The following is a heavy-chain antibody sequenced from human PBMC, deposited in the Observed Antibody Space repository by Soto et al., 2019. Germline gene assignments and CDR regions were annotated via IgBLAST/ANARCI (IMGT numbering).Heavy chain of an antibody. J-gene: IGHJ4*02. CDR2: IINSGIST. Sequence: EVQLLESGGGLVQPGGSLRLSCAASGFTFSNFAMSWVRQGPGKGLEWVSTIINSGISTYYADSVKGRFTISRDNSKNTLFLQMNSLRAEDSAVYSCAKDREGAYDDFDYWGRGILVTVSS. CDR1: GFTFSNFA. CDR3: AKDREGAYDDFDY. V-gene: IGHV3-23*01. D-gene: IGHD5-12*01.